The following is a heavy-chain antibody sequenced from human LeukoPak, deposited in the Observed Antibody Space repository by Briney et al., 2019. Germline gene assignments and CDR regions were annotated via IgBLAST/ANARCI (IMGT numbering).Heavy chain of an antibody. Sequence: PSETLSLTCTLSRGSVSSSGYYWGWIRQPPGKGLEWIASISYSGATYYNPSLRSRVTISVDTSKNQFSLRVTSVTAADTAMYFCASREPGITVPGLHWGQGALVTVSS. CDR1: RGSVSSSGYY. J-gene: IGHJ4*02. D-gene: IGHD6-19*01. CDR3: ASREPGITVPGLH. CDR2: ISYSGAT. V-gene: IGHV4-39*01.